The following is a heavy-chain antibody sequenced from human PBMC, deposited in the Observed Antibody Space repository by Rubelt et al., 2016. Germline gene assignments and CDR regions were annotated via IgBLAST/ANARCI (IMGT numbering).Heavy chain of an antibody. J-gene: IGHJ4*02. CDR3: SRALEY. CDR1: GFSFGGHW. V-gene: IGHV3-7*01. CDR2: IKKDGSET. Sequence: VQPGGSVRLSCAASGFSFGGHWMAWVRLASGKGLEWVANIKKDGSETNCVDSVKGRFTISRDNAKNSVYLQMNSLRAEDTAVYYCSRALEYLGQGTLVTVSS.